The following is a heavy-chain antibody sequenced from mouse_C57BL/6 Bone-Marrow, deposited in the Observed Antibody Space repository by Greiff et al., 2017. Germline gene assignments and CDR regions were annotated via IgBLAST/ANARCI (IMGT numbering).Heavy chain of an antibody. CDR2: IDPSDSYT. D-gene: IGHD3-2*02. V-gene: IGHV1-59*01. Sequence: QLQLQQPGAELVRPGTSVKLSCKASGYTFTSYWMHWVKQRPGQGLEWIGVIDPSDSYTNYNHKFKGKATLTVDTSSSTAYMQLSSLTSEDSAVYYCERVSSGYRFAYWGQGTLVTVCA. CDR3: ERVSSGYRFAY. J-gene: IGHJ3*01. CDR1: GYTFTSYW.